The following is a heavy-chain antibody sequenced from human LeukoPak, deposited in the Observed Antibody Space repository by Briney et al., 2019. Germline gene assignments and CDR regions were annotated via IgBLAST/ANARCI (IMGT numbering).Heavy chain of an antibody. CDR3: AKPTRGSGSFLIDF. CDR1: GFTFSSYG. Sequence: PGGSLRLSCAASGFTFSSYGMHWARQAPGKGLEWVAVIWNDGSDKYYADSVKGRFTISRDNSKNTLYLRVNSLRAEDTAVYYCAKPTRGSGSFLIDFWGQGTLVTVSS. V-gene: IGHV3-33*06. CDR2: IWNDGSDK. J-gene: IGHJ4*02. D-gene: IGHD1-26*01.